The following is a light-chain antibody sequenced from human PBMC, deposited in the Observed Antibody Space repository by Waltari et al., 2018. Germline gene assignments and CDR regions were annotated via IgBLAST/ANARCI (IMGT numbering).Light chain of an antibody. CDR3: SSYTPTSILV. V-gene: IGLV2-14*03. J-gene: IGLJ2*01. CDR2: ALT. CDR1: SSDIGSYNY. Sequence: QSALTQPASVSGSPGQSLPLSCSGTSSDIGSYNYVSRVQQHPATPPKLLIYALTKRPSGVSGRFSGSKSGNTASLTISGLQPEDEADYFCSSYTPTSILVFGGGTKLTV.